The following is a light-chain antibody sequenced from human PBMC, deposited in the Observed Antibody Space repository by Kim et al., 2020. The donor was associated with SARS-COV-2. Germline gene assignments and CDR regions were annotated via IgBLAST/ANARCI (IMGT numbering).Light chain of an antibody. V-gene: IGLV3-19*01. CDR1: SLRSYY. CDR2: GKN. Sequence: ALVQTVRIKGQGNSLRSYYASWYQQKPGQAPVLVIYGKNNRPSGIPDRFSGSSSGNTASLTITGAQAEDEADYYCNSRDSSGNHLVFGGGTKVTVL. J-gene: IGLJ2*01. CDR3: NSRDSSGNHLV.